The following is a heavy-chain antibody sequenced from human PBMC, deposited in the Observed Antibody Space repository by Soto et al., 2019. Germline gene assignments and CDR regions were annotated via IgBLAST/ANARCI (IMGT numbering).Heavy chain of an antibody. D-gene: IGHD6-6*01. CDR2: IYHSVST. J-gene: IGHJ4*02. Sequence: QLQLLESGSGLVKPSQTLSLTCAVSGGSISSGGYSWSWIRQPPGKGLEYIGYIYHSVSTYYNPSLKSRVTISVDSSKNQFSLTLSSVTAADTAVYYFASVPDSWGQGTLVTVSS. V-gene: IGHV4-30-2*01. CDR1: GGSISSGGYS. CDR3: ASVPDS.